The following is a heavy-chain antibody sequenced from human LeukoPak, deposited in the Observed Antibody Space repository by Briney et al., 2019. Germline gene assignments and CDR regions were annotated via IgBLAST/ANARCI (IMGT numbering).Heavy chain of an antibody. J-gene: IGHJ4*02. CDR2: ISCDGSNK. CDR1: GFTFSSYA. V-gene: IGHV3-30-3*01. D-gene: IGHD3-3*01. Sequence: GRSLRLSCAASGFTFSSYAMHWVRQAPGKGLEWVAVISCDGSNKYYADSVKGRFTISRDNSKNTLYLQMNSLRAEDTAVYYCARAPYNYDFWSGYYYYFDYWGQGTLVTVSS. CDR3: ARAPYNYDFWSGYYYYFDY.